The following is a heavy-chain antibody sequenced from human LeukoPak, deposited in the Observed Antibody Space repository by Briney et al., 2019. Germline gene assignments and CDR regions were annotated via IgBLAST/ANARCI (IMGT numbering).Heavy chain of an antibody. D-gene: IGHD4-23*01. CDR3: ARVRGYGGNSGDYFYYYMDV. V-gene: IGHV4-4*07. CDR1: GDSVSSYF. J-gene: IGHJ6*03. CDR2: VFTSGST. Sequence: SSETLSLTCSVSGDSVSSYFWSWIRQPAGKGLEWIGRVFTSGSTNYNPSLKSRVTMSIDTPKNQFSLKLSSVTAADTAVYYCARVRGYGGNSGDYFYYYMDVWGKGTTVTVSS.